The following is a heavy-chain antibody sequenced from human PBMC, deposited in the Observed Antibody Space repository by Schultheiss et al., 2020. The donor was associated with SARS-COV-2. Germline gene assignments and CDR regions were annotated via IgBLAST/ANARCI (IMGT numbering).Heavy chain of an antibody. CDR1: GGSINRAGYY. D-gene: IGHD4-11*01. CDR2: IHYTGMA. Sequence: SETLSLTCTVSGGSINRAGYYWSWIRQHPGKGLEWIADIHYTGMAYYNPSLRSRATISVDLSLKLTSVTASDTAVYYCAGTNDYSDYLTFDYWGQGTLVTVSS. V-gene: IGHV4-31*03. CDR3: AGTNDYSDYLTFDY. J-gene: IGHJ4*02.